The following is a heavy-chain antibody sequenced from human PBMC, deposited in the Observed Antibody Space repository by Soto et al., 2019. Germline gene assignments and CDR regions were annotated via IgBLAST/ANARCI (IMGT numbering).Heavy chain of an antibody. CDR2: IVSPGGKI. V-gene: IGHV3-33*02. Sequence: QVQLVESGGAVVQPGTSLRLSCAASGFLFSRFGMHWVRQAPGKGLEWVAVIVSPGGKIGYADSVRGRFTISRDNSRNMLFLEMSSLRVEDTAMYYCARDDDLWDDNGLDCWGQGTLVTVSS. CDR1: GFLFSRFG. CDR3: ARDDDLWDDNGLDC. D-gene: IGHD1-1*01. J-gene: IGHJ4*02.